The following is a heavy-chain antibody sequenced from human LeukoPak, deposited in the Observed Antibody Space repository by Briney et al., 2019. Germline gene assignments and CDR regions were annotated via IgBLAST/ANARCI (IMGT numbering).Heavy chain of an antibody. Sequence: GGSLRLSCAASGFTFSDYYMSWIRQAPGKGLEWISYISNSGNTIKEADSVKGRFTISRDNAQNSLYLHMKSLRAEVTAVYYCARYRVITNDYFDYWGQGTLVSVSS. CDR3: ARYRVITNDYFDY. J-gene: IGHJ4*02. CDR1: GFTFSDYY. CDR2: ISNSGNTI. D-gene: IGHD2-21*01. V-gene: IGHV3-11*01.